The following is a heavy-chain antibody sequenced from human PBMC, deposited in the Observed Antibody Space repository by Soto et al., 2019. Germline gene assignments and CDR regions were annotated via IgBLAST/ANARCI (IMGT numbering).Heavy chain of an antibody. J-gene: IGHJ6*02. CDR3: AKRRGDHSNYSWGIDV. Sequence: QVQLVESGGGVVQPGRSLRLSCAASGFTFRNYGMHWVRQAPGKGLVWVTVISYDGSHKYYADSVKGRFTISRDNSKNTVYLEMNSLRDEDTAVYYCAKRRGDHSNYSWGIDVWGQGNTVTVSS. CDR1: GFTFRNYG. V-gene: IGHV3-30*18. D-gene: IGHD4-4*01. CDR2: ISYDGSHK.